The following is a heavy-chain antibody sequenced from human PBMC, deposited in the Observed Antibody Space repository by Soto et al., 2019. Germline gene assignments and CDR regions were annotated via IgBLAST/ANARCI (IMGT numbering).Heavy chain of an antibody. V-gene: IGHV3-66*01. D-gene: IGHD2-8*01. CDR1: GFTVSNNY. J-gene: IGHJ4*02. CDR3: ARGEGSGCNALGH. Sequence: EVLLEESGGGFVQPGGSLRLSCAASGFTVSNNYMTWVRQAPGKGLEWVAVIQDGGSISYADSVSDRFTISRDNATNTVLRETHSLRPEDTAVYFCARGEGSGCNALGHWGQGTLVTVSS. CDR2: IQDGGSI.